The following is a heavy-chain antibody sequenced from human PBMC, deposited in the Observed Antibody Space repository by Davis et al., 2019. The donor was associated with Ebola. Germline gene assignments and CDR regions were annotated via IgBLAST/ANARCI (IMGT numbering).Heavy chain of an antibody. D-gene: IGHD2-2*01. CDR1: GFILTNYA. J-gene: IGHJ5*02. CDR2: VHGGNGNT. Sequence: ASVKVSCKASGFILTNYAIHWVRQAPGQRLEWMGWVHGGNGNTKYSQKFQGRVTITRDTSASTAYMELSSLRSEDTAVYYCARGVVVGWFDPWGQGTLVTVSS. V-gene: IGHV1-3*01. CDR3: ARGVVVGWFDP.